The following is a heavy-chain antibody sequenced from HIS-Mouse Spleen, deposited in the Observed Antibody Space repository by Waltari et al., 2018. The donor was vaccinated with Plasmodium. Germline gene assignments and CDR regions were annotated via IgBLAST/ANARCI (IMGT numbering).Heavy chain of an antibody. CDR2: IYYSGST. D-gene: IGHD5-12*01. CDR3: ARAEIVGAFDI. J-gene: IGHJ3*02. V-gene: IGHV4-59*01. Sequence: QVQLQESGPGLVKPSETLSLTCTVSGGSISSYYWSWIRQPPGKGLEWIGYIYYSGSTNYNPSLKSRVTISVDTSKNQFSLKLSSVTAADTAVYYCARAEIVGAFDIWGQGTMVTVSS. CDR1: GGSISSYY.